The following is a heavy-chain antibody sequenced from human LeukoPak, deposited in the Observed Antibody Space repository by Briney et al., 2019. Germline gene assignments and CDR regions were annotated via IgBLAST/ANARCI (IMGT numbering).Heavy chain of an antibody. Sequence: GGSLRLSCAASGFTSSSYWMHWVRQVPGKGLVWVSRISGDGTARNYADSVKGRFTISRDDAKNTVDLQMNSLRAEDTAVYYCAKGGETGYPRAVGRIDYWGQGTLVTVSS. V-gene: IGHV3-74*01. CDR3: AKGGETGYPRAVGRIDY. J-gene: IGHJ4*02. D-gene: IGHD3-9*01. CDR2: ISGDGTAR. CDR1: GFTSSSYW.